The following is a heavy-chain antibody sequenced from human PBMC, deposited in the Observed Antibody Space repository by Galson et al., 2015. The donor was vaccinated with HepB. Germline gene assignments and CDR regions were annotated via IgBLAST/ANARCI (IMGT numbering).Heavy chain of an antibody. J-gene: IGHJ5*02. Sequence: SLRLSCAASGFTFSSYAMSWVRQAPGKGLEWVSAISGSGGSTYYADSVKGRFTISRDNSKNTLYLQMNSLRAEDTAVYYCAKWTTVTTWFDPWGQGTLVTVSS. D-gene: IGHD4-17*01. V-gene: IGHV3-23*01. CDR2: ISGSGGST. CDR3: AKWTTVTTWFDP. CDR1: GFTFSSYA.